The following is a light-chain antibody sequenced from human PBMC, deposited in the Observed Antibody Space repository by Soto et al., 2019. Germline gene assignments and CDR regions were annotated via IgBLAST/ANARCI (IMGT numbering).Light chain of an antibody. CDR1: QTLSSSS. V-gene: IGKV3-20*01. Sequence: EIVLKQSPGTLSLSPGESGTLSCRAGQTLSSSSLAWYQQKPGQAPRLLIYGASNRASGIPDRFSGGGSGTDFTLTISRLEPEDFAVYYCHQYGSSPLTFGGGTQVEI. J-gene: IGKJ4*01. CDR2: GAS. CDR3: HQYGSSPLT.